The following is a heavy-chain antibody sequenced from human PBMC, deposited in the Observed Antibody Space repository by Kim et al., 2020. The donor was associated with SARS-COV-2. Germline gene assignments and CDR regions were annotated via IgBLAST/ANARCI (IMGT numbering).Heavy chain of an antibody. V-gene: IGHV3-23*01. Sequence: GGSLRLSCAASGFTFSSYAMSWVRQAPGKGLEWVSAISGSGGSTYYADSVKGRFTISRDNSKNTLYLQMNSLRAEDTAVYYCAKGQLRYFDWSGGNFDYWGQGTLVTVSS. CDR2: ISGSGGST. J-gene: IGHJ4*02. CDR1: GFTFSSYA. CDR3: AKGQLRYFDWSGGNFDY. D-gene: IGHD3-9*01.